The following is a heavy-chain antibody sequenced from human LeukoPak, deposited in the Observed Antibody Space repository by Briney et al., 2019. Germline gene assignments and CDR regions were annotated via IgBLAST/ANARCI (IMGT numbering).Heavy chain of an antibody. V-gene: IGHV1-69*05. CDR2: IIPIFGTA. CDR1: GGTFSSYA. CDR3: AREDIVAVVAAV. Sequence: SVKVSCKASGGTFSSYAISWVRQAPGQGLEWMGRIIPIFGTANYAQKFQGRVTITTDESTSTAYMELSSLRSEDTAVYYCAREDIVAVVAAVWGQGTLVTVSS. J-gene: IGHJ4*02. D-gene: IGHD2-15*01.